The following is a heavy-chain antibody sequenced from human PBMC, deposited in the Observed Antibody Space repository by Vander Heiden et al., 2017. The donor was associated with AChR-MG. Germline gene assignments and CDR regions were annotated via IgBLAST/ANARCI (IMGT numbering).Heavy chain of an antibody. J-gene: IGHJ1*01. CDR1: GYSISSGYY. CDR2: IYHSGST. Sequence: QVQLQESGPGLVKPSETLSLTCAVSGYSISSGYYWGWIRQPPGKGLEWIGSIYHSGSTYYNPSLKSRVTISVDTSKNQFSLKLSSVTAADTAVYYCARDDRPGHFQHWGQGTLVTVSS. CDR3: ARDDRPGHFQH. V-gene: IGHV4-38-2*02.